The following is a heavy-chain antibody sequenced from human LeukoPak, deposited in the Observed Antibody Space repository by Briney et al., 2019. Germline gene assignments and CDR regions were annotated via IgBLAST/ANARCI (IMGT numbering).Heavy chain of an antibody. CDR2: ISGSGGST. Sequence: GGSLRLSCAASGFTFSSYAMSWVRQAPGKGLEWVSAISGSGGSTYYADSVKGRFTISRDNSKNTLYLQMNSLRAEDTAVCYCAKLPQKKYYDFWSGAGLFDPWGQGTLATVSS. CDR1: GFTFSSYA. CDR3: AKLPQKKYYDFWSGAGLFDP. V-gene: IGHV3-23*01. J-gene: IGHJ5*02. D-gene: IGHD3-3*01.